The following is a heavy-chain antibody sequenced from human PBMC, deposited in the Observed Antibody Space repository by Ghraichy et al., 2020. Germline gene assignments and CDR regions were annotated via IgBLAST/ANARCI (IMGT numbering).Heavy chain of an antibody. D-gene: IGHD4-17*01. Sequence: ASVKVSCKASGYTFTSYGISWVRQAPGQGLEWMGWISAYNGNTNYAQKLQGRVTMTTDTSTSTAYMELRSLRSDDTAVYYCARDLGEKMTTVTTSNYWGQGTLVTVSS. CDR3: ARDLGEKMTTVTTSNY. CDR2: ISAYNGNT. J-gene: IGHJ4*02. CDR1: GYTFTSYG. V-gene: IGHV1-18*01.